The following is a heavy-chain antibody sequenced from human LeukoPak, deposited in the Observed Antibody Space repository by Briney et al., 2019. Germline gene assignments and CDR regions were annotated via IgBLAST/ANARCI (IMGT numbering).Heavy chain of an antibody. CDR2: INSDGSSA. V-gene: IGHV3-74*01. Sequence: GGSLRLSCAASGFTFSSYWMHWVRQAPGKGLVWVSRINSDGSSATYADSVKGRSTISRDNAKNTLYLQVNSLRAEDTAVYYCARGFTLVRGVDYWGQGTLVTVSS. D-gene: IGHD3-10*01. CDR1: GFTFSSYW. CDR3: ARGFTLVRGVDY. J-gene: IGHJ4*02.